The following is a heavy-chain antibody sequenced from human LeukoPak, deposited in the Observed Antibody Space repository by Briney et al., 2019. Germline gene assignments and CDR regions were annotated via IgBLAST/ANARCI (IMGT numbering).Heavy chain of an antibody. Sequence: SVKVSCTASGGTFSSYAISWARQAPGQGLEWMGGIIPIFGTANYAQKFQGRVTITADESTSTAYMELSSLRSEDTAVYYCAREWAQRGYSGYDYEDYFDYWGQETLVTVSS. V-gene: IGHV1-69*13. CDR1: GGTFSSYA. CDR2: IIPIFGTA. CDR3: AREWAQRGYSGYDYEDYFDY. D-gene: IGHD5-12*01. J-gene: IGHJ4*02.